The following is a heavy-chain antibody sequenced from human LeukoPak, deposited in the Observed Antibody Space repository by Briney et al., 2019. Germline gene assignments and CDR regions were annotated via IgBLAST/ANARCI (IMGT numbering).Heavy chain of an antibody. Sequence: GGSLRLSCVASGFTFSTYWMIWIRQAPGKGLEWVANIKPDGSEKYYVDSLKGRFTISRDNAKNSLYLQMNSLRAEDTAVYYCARDDYATNSCGYWGRGTLVTVSS. D-gene: IGHD4-17*01. CDR3: ARDDYATNSCGY. CDR2: IKPDGSEK. CDR1: GFTFSTYW. J-gene: IGHJ4*02. V-gene: IGHV3-7*01.